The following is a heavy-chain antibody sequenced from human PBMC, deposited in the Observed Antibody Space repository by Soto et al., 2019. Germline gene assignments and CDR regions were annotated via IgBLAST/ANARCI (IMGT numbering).Heavy chain of an antibody. CDR2: ISGFNGQT. J-gene: IGHJ4*02. D-gene: IGHD3-10*01. CDR1: GNTFASHG. Sequence: ASVKVSCKASGNTFASHGFSWVRQAPGQGLEWMGWISGFNGQTNYALKFQGRVTLTTDASTSTAYMELRSLRSDDTAVYFCARVDPRGVAVVRDYWRQGTLVTVSS. V-gene: IGHV1-18*01. CDR3: ARVDPRGVAVVRDY.